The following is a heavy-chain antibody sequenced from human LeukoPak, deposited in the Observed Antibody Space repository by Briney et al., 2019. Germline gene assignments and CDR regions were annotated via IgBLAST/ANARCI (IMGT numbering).Heavy chain of an antibody. Sequence: SETLSLTCTVSSGSISSYYWSWIRQPPGKGLEWIGYIYYSGSTNYNPSLKSRVTISVDTSKNQFSLKLSSVTAADTAVYYCAREEVGAFDYWGQGTLVTVSS. V-gene: IGHV4-59*01. D-gene: IGHD1-26*01. CDR2: IYYSGST. J-gene: IGHJ4*02. CDR1: SGSISSYY. CDR3: AREEVGAFDY.